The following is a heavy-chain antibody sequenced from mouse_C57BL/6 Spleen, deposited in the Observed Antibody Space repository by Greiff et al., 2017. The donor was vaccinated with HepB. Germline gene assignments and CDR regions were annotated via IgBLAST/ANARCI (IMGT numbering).Heavy chain of an antibody. D-gene: IGHD1-1*01. Sequence: EVKVVESGGGLVKPGGSLKLSCAASGFTFSDYGMHWVRQAPEKGLEWVAYISSGSSTIYYADTVKGRFTISRDNAKNTLFLQMTSLRSEDTAMYYCARTDYYGSKAYWGQGTLVTVSA. J-gene: IGHJ3*01. CDR1: GFTFSDYG. CDR3: ARTDYYGSKAY. CDR2: ISSGSSTI. V-gene: IGHV5-17*01.